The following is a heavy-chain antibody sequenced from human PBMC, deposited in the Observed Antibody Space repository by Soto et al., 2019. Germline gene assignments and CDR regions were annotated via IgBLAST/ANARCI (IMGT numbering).Heavy chain of an antibody. J-gene: IGHJ6*02. Sequence: SVKVSCKASGGTFSSYAISWVRQAPGQGREWMGGIIPIFGTANYAQKFQGRVTITADKSTSTAYMELSSLRSEDKAVYYCAREERSDSSSSGSYSYGMDVWGQGTTVTVSS. CDR3: AREERSDSSSSGSYSYGMDV. D-gene: IGHD6-6*01. CDR2: IIPIFGTA. CDR1: GGTFSSYA. V-gene: IGHV1-69*06.